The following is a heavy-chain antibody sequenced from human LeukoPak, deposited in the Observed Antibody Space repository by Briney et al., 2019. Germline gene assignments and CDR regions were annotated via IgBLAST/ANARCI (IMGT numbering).Heavy chain of an antibody. J-gene: IGHJ6*04. CDR2: ISRGGSTI. D-gene: IGHD3-10*02. Sequence: GGSLRLSCAASGFTFSSYEMNWVRQAPGKGLEWGSYISRGGSTIYYADSVKGRFTISRDNAKNSLYLQMNSLRAEDTAVYYCAELGITMIGGVWGKGTTVTISS. CDR1: GFTFSSYE. V-gene: IGHV3-48*03. CDR3: AELGITMIGGV.